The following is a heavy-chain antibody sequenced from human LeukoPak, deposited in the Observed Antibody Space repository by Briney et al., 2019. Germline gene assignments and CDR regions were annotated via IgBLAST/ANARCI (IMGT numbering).Heavy chain of an antibody. CDR2: ISSSSSYI. CDR1: GFTFDDYG. V-gene: IGHV3-21*01. Sequence: PGGSLRLSCAASGFTFDDYGMSWVRQAPGKGLEWVSSISSSSSYIYYADSVKGRFTISRDNAKNSLYLQMNSLRAEDTAVYYCARDPPRYYYDSSGSLDYWGQGTLVTVSS. J-gene: IGHJ4*02. D-gene: IGHD3-22*01. CDR3: ARDPPRYYYDSSGSLDY.